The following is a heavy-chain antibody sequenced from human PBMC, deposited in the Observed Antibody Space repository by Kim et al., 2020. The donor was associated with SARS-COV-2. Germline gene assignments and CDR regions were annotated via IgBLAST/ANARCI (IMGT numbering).Heavy chain of an antibody. J-gene: IGHJ5*02. CDR2: IYYSGST. Sequence: SETLSLTCTVSGGSVSSGSYYWSWIRQPPGKGLEWIGYIYYSGSTNYNPSLKSRVTISVDTSKNQFSLKLSSVTAADTAVYYCARDQADSSSWQKFDPWGQGTLVTVSS. CDR1: GGSVSSGSYY. CDR3: ARDQADSSSWQKFDP. D-gene: IGHD6-13*01. V-gene: IGHV4-61*01.